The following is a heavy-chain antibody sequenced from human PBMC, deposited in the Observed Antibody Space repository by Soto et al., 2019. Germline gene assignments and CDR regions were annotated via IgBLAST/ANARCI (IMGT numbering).Heavy chain of an antibody. CDR3: ARDRSGITGKTRNIYAMDV. Sequence: QVQLVQSAAEVKKPGSSVRVSCKASGGTLSSYAISWVRQAPGQSLDWVGGTVPITLSTHYAQKFQGRVIITADEATNTVYMDLSSLRSEDTAVYYCARDRSGITGKTRNIYAMDVWGQGTTVTVSS. V-gene: IGHV1-69*01. CDR1: GGTLSSYA. J-gene: IGHJ6*02. CDR2: TVPITLST. D-gene: IGHD1-20*01.